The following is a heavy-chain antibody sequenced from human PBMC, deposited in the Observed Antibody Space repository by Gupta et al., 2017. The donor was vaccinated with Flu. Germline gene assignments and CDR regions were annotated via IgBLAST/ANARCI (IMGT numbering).Heavy chain of an antibody. Sequence: WVSVIYSGGSTYYADSVKGRFTISRDNSKNTLYLQMNSLRAEDTAVYYCARVNYGSGSYYNQPPYYYYYMDVWGKGTTVTVSS. D-gene: IGHD3-10*01. CDR3: ARVNYGSGSYYNQPPYYYYYMDV. J-gene: IGHJ6*03. V-gene: IGHV3-53*01. CDR2: IYSGGST.